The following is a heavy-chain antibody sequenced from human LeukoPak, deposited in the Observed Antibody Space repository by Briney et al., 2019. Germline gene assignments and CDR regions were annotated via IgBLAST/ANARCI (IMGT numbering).Heavy chain of an antibody. V-gene: IGHV4-38-2*02. CDR3: ARDRVLRDYMDV. Sequence: SETLSLTCTVSGYSISSGYYWGWIRQPPGKGLEWIGSIYHSGSTYYNPSLKSRVTISVDTSKNQFSLKLSSVTAADTALYYCARDRVLRDYMDVWGKGTTVTVSS. D-gene: IGHD3-10*01. CDR1: GYSISSGYY. CDR2: IYHSGST. J-gene: IGHJ6*03.